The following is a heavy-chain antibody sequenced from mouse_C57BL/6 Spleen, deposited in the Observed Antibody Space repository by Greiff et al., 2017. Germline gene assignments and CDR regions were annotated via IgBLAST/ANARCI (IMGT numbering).Heavy chain of an antibody. J-gene: IGHJ2*01. Sequence: VQLQQSGAELVKPGASVKLSCTASGFNIKDYYMHWVKQRTEQGLEWIGRIDPEDGDTKYAPKFQGKATITADTSSNTAYLQRSSLTSEDTAVYYCARSYDGYDLDYWGQGTTLTVSS. CDR2: IDPEDGDT. D-gene: IGHD2-3*01. CDR1: GFNIKDYY. CDR3: ARSYDGYDLDY. V-gene: IGHV14-2*01.